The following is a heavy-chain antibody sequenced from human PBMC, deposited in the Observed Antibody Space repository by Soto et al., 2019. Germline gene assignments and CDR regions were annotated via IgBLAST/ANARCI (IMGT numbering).Heavy chain of an antibody. D-gene: IGHD3-10*01. CDR1: GFTFSSYA. Sequence: EVQLLESGGGLVQPGGSLRLSCAASGFTFSSYALNWVRQAPGKGLEWVSAISGSGGSTYYADSVKGRFTISRDNSKNTLYLQMNSLRAEDTAVYYCVTGDHADYWGQGTLVTVSS. V-gene: IGHV3-23*01. J-gene: IGHJ4*02. CDR3: VTGDHADY. CDR2: ISGSGGST.